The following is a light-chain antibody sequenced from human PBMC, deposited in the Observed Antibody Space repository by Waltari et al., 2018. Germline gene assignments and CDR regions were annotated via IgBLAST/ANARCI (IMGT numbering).Light chain of an antibody. J-gene: IGKJ2*01. CDR3: QQCYSTPYT. CDR2: WAS. V-gene: IGKV4-1*01. CDR1: QNLLYNSDHKNY. Sequence: DIVMTQSPDPLAVSLGERVTITCRSSQNLLYNSDHKNYLAWFQQKPGQPPKLLIYWASTRESGVPDRFSGSGSGTEFTLTISSLQAADVAVYYCQQCYSTPYTFGQGTKLEIK.